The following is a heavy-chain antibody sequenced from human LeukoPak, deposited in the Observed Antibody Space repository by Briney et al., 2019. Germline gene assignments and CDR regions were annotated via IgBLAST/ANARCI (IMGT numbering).Heavy chain of an antibody. V-gene: IGHV1-46*01. CDR1: GYTFTSYY. CDR2: INPSGGST. D-gene: IGHD2-15*01. Sequence: ASVEVSCKASGYTFTSYYMHWVRQAPGQGLEWMGIINPSGGSTSYAQKFQGRVTMTRDTSTSTVYMELRSLRSDDTAVYYCARSFPAAATDFDYWGQGTLVTVSS. J-gene: IGHJ4*02. CDR3: ARSFPAAATDFDY.